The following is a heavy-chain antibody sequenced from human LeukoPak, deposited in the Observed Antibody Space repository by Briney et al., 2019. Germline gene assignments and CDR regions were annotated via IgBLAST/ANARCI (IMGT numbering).Heavy chain of an antibody. Sequence: ASVKVSCKASGATFSSYAISWVRQAPGQGLEWMGGIIPIFGTANYAQTFQGRVTITAAESTSTASMELRSLRSEDTAVYYCARAHDYGGNSYDYFYGMDVWGQGTTVTVSS. D-gene: IGHD4-23*01. J-gene: IGHJ6*02. CDR2: IIPIFGTA. CDR1: GATFSSYA. V-gene: IGHV1-69*13. CDR3: ARAHDYGGNSYDYFYGMDV.